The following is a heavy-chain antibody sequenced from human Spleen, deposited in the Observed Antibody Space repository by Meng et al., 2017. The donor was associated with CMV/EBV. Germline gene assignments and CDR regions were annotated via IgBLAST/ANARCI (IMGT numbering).Heavy chain of an antibody. CDR1: GYTLTELS. D-gene: IGHD2-2*01. CDR3: ATVRLWFGSTSRDYFDY. J-gene: IGHJ4*02. CDR2: FDPEDGET. Sequence: DSVKVSCKVSGYTLTELSMHWVRQAPGKGLEWMGGFDPEDGETIYAQKFQGRVTMTEDTSTDTAYMELSSLRSEDTAVYYCATVRLWFGSTSRDYFDYWGQGTLVTVSS. V-gene: IGHV1-24*01.